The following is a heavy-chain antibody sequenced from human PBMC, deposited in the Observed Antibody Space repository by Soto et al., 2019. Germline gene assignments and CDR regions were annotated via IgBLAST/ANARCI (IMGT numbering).Heavy chain of an antibody. CDR3: AKVVPTARFDY. D-gene: IGHD1-26*01. CDR2: ISGSGGST. J-gene: IGHJ4*02. CDR1: GFTFSSYA. Sequence: GXSLRLSCAASGFTFSSYAISWVLQAPGKGLEWVSYISGSGGSTYYADSVKGRFTISRDNSKNTLYLQMRSLRAEGTAIYYCAKVVPTARFDYWGQGTLVTVS. V-gene: IGHV3-23*01.